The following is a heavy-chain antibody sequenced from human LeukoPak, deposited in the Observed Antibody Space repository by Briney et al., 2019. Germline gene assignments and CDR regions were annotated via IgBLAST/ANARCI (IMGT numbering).Heavy chain of an antibody. Sequence: ASVKVSCKASGYSFTNYGISWVRPAPGHGLEWMGWISAYNGNTNYAQKFQGRVTMTTDTSTNTAYMELRSLRSDDTAVYYCARDSCSGGSCFLGYWGQGTVVTVSS. CDR2: ISAYNGNT. V-gene: IGHV1-18*01. CDR3: ARDSCSGGSCFLGY. J-gene: IGHJ4*02. CDR1: GYSFTNYG. D-gene: IGHD2-15*01.